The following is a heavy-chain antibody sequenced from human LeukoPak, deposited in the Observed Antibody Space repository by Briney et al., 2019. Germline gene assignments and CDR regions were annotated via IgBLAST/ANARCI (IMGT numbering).Heavy chain of an antibody. V-gene: IGHV3-30*18. CDR1: GFTFSSYG. CDR3: AKESEQWLPDY. CDR2: ISYDGSNK. Sequence: GGSLRLSCAASGFTFSSYGMHWVRQAPGKGLEWVAVISYDGSNKYYADSVKGRFTISRDNSKNTLYLQMNSLRAEDTAVYYCAKESEQWLPDYWGQGTLVTVSS. J-gene: IGHJ4*02. D-gene: IGHD6-19*01.